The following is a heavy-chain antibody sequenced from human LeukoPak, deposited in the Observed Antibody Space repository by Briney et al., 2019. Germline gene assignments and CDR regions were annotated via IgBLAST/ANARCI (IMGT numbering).Heavy chain of an antibody. J-gene: IGHJ4*02. Sequence: GGSLRLSCAASGFTFDDYAMHWVRQAPGKGLEWVSLISWDGGSTYYADSVKGRFTISRDNSKNSLYLQMNSLRAEDTALYYCAKDMYRGGVGATNYWGQGTLVTVSS. V-gene: IGHV3-43D*03. CDR1: GFTFDDYA. D-gene: IGHD1-26*01. CDR2: ISWDGGST. CDR3: AKDMYRGGVGATNY.